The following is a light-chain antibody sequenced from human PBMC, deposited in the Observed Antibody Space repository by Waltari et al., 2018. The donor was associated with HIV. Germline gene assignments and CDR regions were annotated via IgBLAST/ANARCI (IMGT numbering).Light chain of an antibody. V-gene: IGLV2-11*01. J-gene: IGLJ1*01. Sequence: QSALTQPRSVSGSLGQPVTISCTGTSSAVGGYHYASRYQHHPGKAPKFMIYDVTKRPSGVPDRFSGSKAGNTASLTISGLQAEDEADYYCCSYAGRYTYVFATGTKVTVL. CDR1: SSAVGGYHY. CDR2: DVT. CDR3: CSYAGRYTYV.